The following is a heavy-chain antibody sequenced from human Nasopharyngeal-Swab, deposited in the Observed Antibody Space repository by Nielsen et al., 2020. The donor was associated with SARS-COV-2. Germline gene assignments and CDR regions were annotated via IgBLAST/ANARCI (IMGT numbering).Heavy chain of an antibody. CDR3: ARGPLTYGRRWSPDY. Sequence: GESLKTSCAASGFTFSDYYMTWVRQAPGKGLDWVSYIGATGNTVYYADSVKGRFTISRDNAKNSLYLQMNSLRAEDTAVYYCARGPLTYGRRWSPDYWGQGTLVTVSS. D-gene: IGHD1-26*01. V-gene: IGHV3-11*04. CDR2: IGATGNTV. J-gene: IGHJ4*02. CDR1: GFTFSDYY.